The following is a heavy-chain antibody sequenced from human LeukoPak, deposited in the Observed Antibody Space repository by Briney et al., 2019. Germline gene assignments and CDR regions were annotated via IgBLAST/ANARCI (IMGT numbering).Heavy chain of an antibody. CDR3: ARQPGYCSGGRCFGRRFDP. D-gene: IGHD2-15*01. CDR1: GYTFTDSY. J-gene: IGHJ5*02. V-gene: IGHV1-2*02. CDR2: INPNSGAT. Sequence: ASVKVSCKTSGYTFTDSYIHWVRQAPGQGLEWMGWINPNSGATNYPQRFQGRVTITRDTSANTAYMELTRLRSDDTAVYYCARQPGYCSGGRCFGRRFDPWGQGTQVTVSS.